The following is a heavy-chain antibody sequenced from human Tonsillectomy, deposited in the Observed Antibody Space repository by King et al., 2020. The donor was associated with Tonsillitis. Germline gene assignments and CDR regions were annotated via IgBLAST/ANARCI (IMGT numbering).Heavy chain of an antibody. CDR2: IRYDGSNK. CDR1: GFTFSSYG. D-gene: IGHD3-3*01. CDR3: AKGTALFAGPPVYFQH. J-gene: IGHJ1*01. Sequence: VQLVESGGGVVQPGGSLRLSCAASGFTFSSYGMHWVRQAPGKGLEWVAFIRYDGSNKYYVDSVKGRFTISRDNSKNTLYLQMNSLRAEDTAVYYCAKGTALFAGPPVYFQHWGQGTLVTVSS. V-gene: IGHV3-30*02.